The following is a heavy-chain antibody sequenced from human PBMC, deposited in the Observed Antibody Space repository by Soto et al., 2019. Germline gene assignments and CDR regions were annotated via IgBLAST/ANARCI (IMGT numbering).Heavy chain of an antibody. Sequence: ASVKGYFNTSGYTFPSDGISWVRQAPGQGLEWIGWISAYNGNTNYAQRLQGRVTMTTDTSTSTSYMELRILRSYDTAVYYCARKDSGYDSHAFYIWGQGTMDTVSS. CDR2: ISAYNGNT. D-gene: IGHD5-12*01. CDR1: GYTFPSDG. J-gene: IGHJ3*02. CDR3: ARKDSGYDSHAFYI. V-gene: IGHV1-18*04.